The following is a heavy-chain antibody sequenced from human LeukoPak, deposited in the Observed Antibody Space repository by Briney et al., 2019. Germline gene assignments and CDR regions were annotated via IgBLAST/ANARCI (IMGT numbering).Heavy chain of an antibody. CDR2: IYNTGST. Sequence: PSETLSLTCTVSGGSISSHYWTWIRQPPGKGLEWIGYIYNTGSTNYNPSLKSRVTISLDTSKNQFSLKLTSATAADTAIYFCARDDYGVFDAFDVWGEGTVVTVSS. V-gene: IGHV4-59*08. CDR3: ARDDYGVFDAFDV. D-gene: IGHD3-16*01. CDR1: GGSISSHY. J-gene: IGHJ3*01.